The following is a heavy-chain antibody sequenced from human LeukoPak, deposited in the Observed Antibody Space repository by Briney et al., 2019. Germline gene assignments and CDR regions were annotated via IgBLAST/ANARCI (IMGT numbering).Heavy chain of an antibody. D-gene: IGHD5-18*01. Sequence: GASVKVSCKASGYTFTSYGISWVRQAPGQGLEWMGWISAYNGNTNYAQKLQGRVTMTTDTSTSTAYMELRSLRSDDTAVYYCARAVYSYGSPYYYYYMDVWGKGTTVTVSS. CDR1: GYTFTSYG. CDR2: ISAYNGNT. J-gene: IGHJ6*03. CDR3: ARAVYSYGSPYYYYYMDV. V-gene: IGHV1-18*01.